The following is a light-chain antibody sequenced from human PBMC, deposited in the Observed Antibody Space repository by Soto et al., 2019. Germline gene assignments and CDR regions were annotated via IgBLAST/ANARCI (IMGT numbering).Light chain of an antibody. J-gene: IGKJ1*01. CDR3: QQRRHLPVT. Sequence: EIVLTQSPATLSLSPGEGATLSCRASQSVSSYLAWYHQKPGQAPRLLIYDASTRATGIPARFSGSGSGTDFTLIIIHLEHEAFAVYYYQQRRHLPVTFGLGTKVEV. CDR1: QSVSSY. V-gene: IGKV3-11*01. CDR2: DAS.